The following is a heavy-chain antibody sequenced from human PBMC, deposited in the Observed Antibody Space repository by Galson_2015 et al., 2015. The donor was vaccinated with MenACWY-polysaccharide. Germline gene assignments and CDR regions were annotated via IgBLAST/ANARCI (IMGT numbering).Heavy chain of an antibody. D-gene: IGHD3-10*01. CDR2: IKQDGSEK. CDR3: ASQTWTGCFDY. Sequence: SLRLSCAASGFTFSNYWMSLVRQAPGKGLEWVANIKQDGSEKYYVDSVKGRFTISRDNAKNSLYLQMNSLRTEDTAMYYCASQTWTGCFDYWGQGILVTVSS. V-gene: IGHV3-7*03. CDR1: GFTFSNYW. J-gene: IGHJ4*02.